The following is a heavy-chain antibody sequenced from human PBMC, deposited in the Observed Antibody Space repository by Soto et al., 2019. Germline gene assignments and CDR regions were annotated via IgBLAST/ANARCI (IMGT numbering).Heavy chain of an antibody. CDR2: ISGSGGST. CDR1: GFTFSSYA. CDR3: AKVDDILTGYNYYYYMDV. D-gene: IGHD3-9*01. J-gene: IGHJ6*03. V-gene: IGHV3-23*01. Sequence: EVQLLESGGGLVQPGGSLRLSCAASGFTFSSYAMSWVRQAPGKGLEWVSAISGSGGSTYYADSVKGRFTISRDNSKNTLYLLMNSLRAEDTAVYYCAKVDDILTGYNYYYYMDVWGKGTTVTVSS.